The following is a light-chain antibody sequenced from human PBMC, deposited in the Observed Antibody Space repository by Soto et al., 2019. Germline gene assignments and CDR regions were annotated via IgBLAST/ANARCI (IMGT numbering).Light chain of an antibody. J-gene: IGKJ1*01. CDR3: KKYYSTQWT. CDR1: QGISSY. CDR2: WAS. Sequence: TQSPSSVSASVGDRVTITCRASQGISSYLGWYQQKPGQPPKLLIYWASTRESGVPDRFSGSGSATDFTLTISRMQAEDVAVYYCKKYYSTQWTLGQGTKGDIK. V-gene: IGKV4-1*01.